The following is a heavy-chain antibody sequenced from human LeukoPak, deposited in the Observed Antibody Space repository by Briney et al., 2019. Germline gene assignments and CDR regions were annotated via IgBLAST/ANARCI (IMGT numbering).Heavy chain of an antibody. CDR1: GFTFNSYA. V-gene: IGHV3-23*01. CDR2: ISGNGGRT. J-gene: IGHJ4*02. Sequence: GGSLRLSCAASGFTFNSYAMSWVRQAPGKGLEWVSAISGNGGRTYYADSVKGRFTTSRDNSKNTLNLQMHRLRVEGTAVYYCTRVMWDSSGYPIDYWGQGSLVTVSS. CDR3: TRVMWDSSGYPIDY. D-gene: IGHD3-22*01.